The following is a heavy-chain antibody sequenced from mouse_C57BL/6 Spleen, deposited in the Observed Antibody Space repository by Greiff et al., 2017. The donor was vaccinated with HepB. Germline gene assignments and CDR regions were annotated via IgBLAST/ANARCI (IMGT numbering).Heavy chain of an antibody. V-gene: IGHV1-64*01. J-gene: IGHJ3*01. CDR3: ARQDRYDGAWFAY. D-gene: IGHD2-12*01. CDR1: GYTFTSYW. CDR2: IHPNSGST. Sequence: VQLQQPGAELVKPGASVKLSCKASGYTFTSYWMHWVKQRPGQGLEWIGMIHPNSGSTNYNEKFKSKATLTVDKSSSTAYMQLSSLTSEDSAVYYCARQDRYDGAWFAYWGQGTLVTVSA.